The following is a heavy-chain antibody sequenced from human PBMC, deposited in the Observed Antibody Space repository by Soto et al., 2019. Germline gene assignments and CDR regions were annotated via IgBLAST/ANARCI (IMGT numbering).Heavy chain of an antibody. J-gene: IGHJ4*02. D-gene: IGHD3-16*01. V-gene: IGHV3-7*01. Sequence: PGGSLRLSCAGSGFTFSNYWMSWVRQAPGKGLEWAAHIKQDGSEKYYVDSVKGRFTISRDNAKNSLYLQINRLRAEDTAVYYCARAMSGTVHVSDYWGQGTLVTVSS. CDR2: IKQDGSEK. CDR3: ARAMSGTVHVSDY. CDR1: GFTFSNYW.